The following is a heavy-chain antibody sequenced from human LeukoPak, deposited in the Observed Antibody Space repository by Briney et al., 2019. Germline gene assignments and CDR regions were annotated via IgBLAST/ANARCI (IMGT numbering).Heavy chain of an antibody. D-gene: IGHD3-3*02. CDR2: ISGSGGST. J-gene: IGHJ6*02. Sequence: GGSLRLSCAASGFTFSSYAMSWVRQAPGKGLEWVSAISGSGGSTYYADSVKGRFTISRDNSKNTLYLQMNSLRAEDTAVYYCAKCIRAPPPFYCYGMDVWGQGTTVTASS. CDR1: GFTFSSYA. CDR3: AKCIRAPPPFYCYGMDV. V-gene: IGHV3-23*01.